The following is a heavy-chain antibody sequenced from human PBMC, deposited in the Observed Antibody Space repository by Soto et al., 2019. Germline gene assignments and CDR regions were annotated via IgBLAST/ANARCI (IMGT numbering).Heavy chain of an antibody. V-gene: IGHV5-10-1*01. Sequence: GESLKIACKGSVYTFTEYWINWVRQMPGKGLEWMGKIDPSDSSTNYSPSYSPSFQGHVTISTDKSITTAYLQWSSLKASDTAIYYCARLGHDYSNSGMDVWGQGTTVTVSS. CDR2: IDPSDSST. D-gene: IGHD4-4*01. J-gene: IGHJ6*02. CDR3: ARLGHDYSNSGMDV. CDR1: VYTFTEYW.